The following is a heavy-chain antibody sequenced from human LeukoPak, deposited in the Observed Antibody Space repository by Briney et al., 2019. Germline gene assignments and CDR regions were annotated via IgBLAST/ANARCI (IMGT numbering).Heavy chain of an antibody. Sequence: GASVKVSCKASGYIVSGHYMHWVRQAPGQGLEWMGWINTNTGNPTYAQGFTGRFVFSLDTSVSTAYLQISSLKAEDTAVYYCARDSGSYYGNAFDIWGQGTMVTVSS. D-gene: IGHD1-26*01. CDR1: GYIVSGHY. J-gene: IGHJ3*02. CDR3: ARDSGSYYGNAFDI. V-gene: IGHV7-4-1*02. CDR2: INTNTGNP.